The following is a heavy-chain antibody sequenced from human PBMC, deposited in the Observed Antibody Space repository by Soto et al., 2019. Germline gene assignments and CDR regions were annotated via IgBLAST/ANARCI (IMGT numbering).Heavy chain of an antibody. V-gene: IGHV4-30-2*01. CDR1: GGSISSGDYS. D-gene: IGHD3-22*01. Sequence: SETLSLTCAVSGGSISSGDYSWNWIRQPPGKGLEWIGYIYFGGSTYYNPSLQSRVTMSVDRSRNQFSLKLNSVTAADTAVYYCGSGGYHASRSAYWGQGTLVTVSS. CDR2: IYFGGST. J-gene: IGHJ4*02. CDR3: GSGGYHASRSAY.